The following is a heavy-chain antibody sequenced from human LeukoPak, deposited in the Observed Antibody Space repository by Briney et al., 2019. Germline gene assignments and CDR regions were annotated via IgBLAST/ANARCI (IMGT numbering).Heavy chain of an antibody. CDR1: GFTVSSHY. CDR3: ARGGDIVARDFDP. V-gene: IGHV3-21*01. D-gene: IGHD5-12*01. CDR2: ISSSSSYI. Sequence: PGGSLRLSCAASGFTVSSHYMTWVRQAPGKGLEWVSSISSSSSYIYYADSVKGRFTISRDNAKNSLYLQMNSLRAEDTAVYYCARGGDIVARDFDPWGQGTLVTVSS. J-gene: IGHJ5*02.